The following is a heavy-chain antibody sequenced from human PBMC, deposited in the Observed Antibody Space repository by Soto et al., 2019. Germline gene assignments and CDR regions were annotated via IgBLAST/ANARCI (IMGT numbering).Heavy chain of an antibody. Sequence: SETLSLTCAVYGGSFSGYYWSWIRQPPGKGLEWIGEINHSGSTNYNPSLKSRVTISVDTSKNQFSLKLSSVTAADTAVYYCARDQATTRGRFDYWGQGILVTRSS. CDR2: INHSGST. J-gene: IGHJ4*02. CDR3: ARDQATTRGRFDY. CDR1: GGSFSGYY. V-gene: IGHV4-34*01.